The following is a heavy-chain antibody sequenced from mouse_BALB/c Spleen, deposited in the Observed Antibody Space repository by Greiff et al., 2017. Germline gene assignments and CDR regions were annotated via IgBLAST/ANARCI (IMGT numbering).Heavy chain of an antibody. CDR2: INPGSGGT. CDR1: GYAFTNYL. CDR3: AREGLYAMDY. Sequence: VQVVESGAELVRPGTSVKVSCKASGYAFTNYLIEWVKQRPGQGLEWIGVINPGSGGTNYNEKFKGKATLTADKSSSTAYMQLSSLTSDDSAVYFCAREGLYAMDYWGQGTSVTVSS. J-gene: IGHJ4*01. V-gene: IGHV1-54*01.